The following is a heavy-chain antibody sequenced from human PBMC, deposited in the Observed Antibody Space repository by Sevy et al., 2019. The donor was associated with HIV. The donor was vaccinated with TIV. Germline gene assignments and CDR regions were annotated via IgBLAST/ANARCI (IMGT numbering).Heavy chain of an antibody. J-gene: IGHJ6*03. Sequence: GGSLRLSCAASGFTFSDYYISWIRKAPGKGLEWVSYISSSSSYTNYADSVKGRFTISRDNAKNSLYLQMNSLRAEDTAVYYCASLAGGATTRNYYYMDVWGKGTTVTVSS. CDR2: ISSSSSYT. V-gene: IGHV3-11*06. D-gene: IGHD1-26*01. CDR1: GFTFSDYY. CDR3: ASLAGGATTRNYYYMDV.